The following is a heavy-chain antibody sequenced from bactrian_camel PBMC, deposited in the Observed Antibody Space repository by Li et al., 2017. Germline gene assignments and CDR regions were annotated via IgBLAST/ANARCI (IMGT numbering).Heavy chain of an antibody. J-gene: IGHJ4*01. CDR2: IRRSGGET. D-gene: IGHD7*01. Sequence: HVQLVESGGGSVQTGGSLRLSCVVSGHSRGSNCVGWYRLPPGRAPAEREGIAAIRRSGGETWYAGSVKGRFTISQDGAKNSVHLLMNSLKPEDTGTYFCVASGNFGRWPGRCPLEFPSPTYSHFGQGTQVTVS. CDR1: GHSRGSNC. V-gene: IGHV3S53*01.